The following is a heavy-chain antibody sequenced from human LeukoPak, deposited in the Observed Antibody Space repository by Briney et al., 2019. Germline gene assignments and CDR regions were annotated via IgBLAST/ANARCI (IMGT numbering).Heavy chain of an antibody. J-gene: IGHJ4*02. CDR3: AREGVEMATKYYFDC. V-gene: IGHV1-69*05. Sequence: SVKVSCKASGGTFSSYAISWVRQAPGQGLEWMGGIIPIFGTANYAQKFQGRVTITTDESTSTAYMELSSLRSEDTAVYYCAREGVEMATKYYFDCWGQGTLVTVSS. CDR1: GGTFSSYA. CDR2: IIPIFGTA. D-gene: IGHD5-24*01.